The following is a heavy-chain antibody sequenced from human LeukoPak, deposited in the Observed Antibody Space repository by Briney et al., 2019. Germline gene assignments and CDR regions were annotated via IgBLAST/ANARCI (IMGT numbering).Heavy chain of an antibody. D-gene: IGHD4-17*01. CDR1: GYTFTSYD. V-gene: IGHV1-8*03. Sequence: GASVKVSCKASGYTFTSYDINWVRQATGQGLERMGWMNPNSGNTGYAQKFQGRVTITRNTSISTAYMELSSLRSEDTAVYYCARGGPYTTVTTDFDYWGQGTLVTVSS. CDR2: MNPNSGNT. CDR3: ARGGPYTTVTTDFDY. J-gene: IGHJ4*02.